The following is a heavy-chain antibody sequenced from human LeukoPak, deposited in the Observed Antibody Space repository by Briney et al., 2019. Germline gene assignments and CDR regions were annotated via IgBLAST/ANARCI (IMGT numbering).Heavy chain of an antibody. D-gene: IGHD1-7*01. CDR3: ARGQENYGYTFDY. Sequence: GGSLRLSCAASGFTFSSYSMNWVRQAPGKGLEWVSAISGSGGSTYYADSVKGRFTISRDNSKNTLYLQMNSLRAEDTAVYYCARGQENYGYTFDYWGQGTLVTVSS. V-gene: IGHV3-23*01. CDR1: GFTFSSYS. J-gene: IGHJ4*02. CDR2: ISGSGGST.